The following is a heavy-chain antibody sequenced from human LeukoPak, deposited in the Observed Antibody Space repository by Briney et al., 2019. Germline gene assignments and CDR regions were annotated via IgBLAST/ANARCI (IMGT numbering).Heavy chain of an antibody. V-gene: IGHV4-30-4*01. CDR1: GGSISSGDYY. CDR2: IYYSGST. J-gene: IGHJ4*02. CDR3: AREVDDSSGYRYFDY. Sequence: PSQTLSLTCTVSGGSISSGDYYWSWIRQPPGKGLEWIGYIYYSGSTYYNPSLKSRVTIPVDTSKNQFSLKLSSVTAADTAVYYCAREVDDSSGYRYFDYWGQGTLVTVSS. D-gene: IGHD3-22*01.